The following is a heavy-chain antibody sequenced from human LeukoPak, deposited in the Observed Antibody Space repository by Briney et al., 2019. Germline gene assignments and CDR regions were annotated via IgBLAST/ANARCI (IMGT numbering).Heavy chain of an antibody. CDR2: ISGNGGSK. D-gene: IGHD3-10*01. CDR3: AKASTYYYGSGSYYYFY. V-gene: IGHV3-23*01. Sequence: GGSLRLSCAASGFTFSSYAMSWVPQAPGKGLEWVFAISGNGGSKYYADAVKGRFFITRDNTRNTLYLQMNSLRAEDTAVYYCAKASTYYYGSGSYYYFYWGQVTLVTVSS. CDR1: GFTFSSYA. J-gene: IGHJ4*02.